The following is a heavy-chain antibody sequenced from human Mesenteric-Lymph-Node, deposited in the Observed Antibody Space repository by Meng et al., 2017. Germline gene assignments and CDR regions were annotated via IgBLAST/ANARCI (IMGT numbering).Heavy chain of an antibody. Sequence: VLLEECGPGPVNPSCALPTTCGLPGVSISSTIRWTCVRQPPGKGLEWIGDIDDSGSTNYNPSLNSRISISLDKSKNHFSLKVNSVTAADTAVYYCARGKQDAWELLAYWGQGALVTVSS. V-gene: IGHV4-4*02. J-gene: IGHJ4*02. D-gene: IGHD1-26*01. CDR2: IDDSGST. CDR3: ARGKQDAWELLAY. CDR1: GVSISSTIR.